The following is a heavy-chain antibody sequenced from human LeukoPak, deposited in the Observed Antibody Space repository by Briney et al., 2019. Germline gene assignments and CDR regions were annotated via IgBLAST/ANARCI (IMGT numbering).Heavy chain of an antibody. Sequence: GASVKVSRKASGGTFSSYAISWVRQAPGQGLELMGGIIPIFGTANYAQKFQGRVTITADKSTSTAYMELSSLRSEDTAVYYCARRDGDDAFDIWGQGTMVTVSS. CDR1: GGTFSSYA. J-gene: IGHJ3*02. CDR3: ARRDGDDAFDI. V-gene: IGHV1-69*06. CDR2: IIPIFGTA. D-gene: IGHD3-3*01.